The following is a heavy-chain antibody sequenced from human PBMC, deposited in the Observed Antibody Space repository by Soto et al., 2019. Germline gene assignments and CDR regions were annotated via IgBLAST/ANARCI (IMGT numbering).Heavy chain of an antibody. CDR3: AKDIVVVVAATPGDNY. CDR1: GFTFSSYA. CDR2: ISGSGGST. D-gene: IGHD2-15*01. V-gene: IGHV3-23*01. J-gene: IGHJ4*02. Sequence: GGSLRLSCAASGFTFSSYAMSWVRQAPGKGLEWVSAISGSGGSTYYADSVKGRFTISRDNSKNTLYLQMNSLRVEDTAVYYCAKDIVVVVAATPGDNYWGQGTLVTVSS.